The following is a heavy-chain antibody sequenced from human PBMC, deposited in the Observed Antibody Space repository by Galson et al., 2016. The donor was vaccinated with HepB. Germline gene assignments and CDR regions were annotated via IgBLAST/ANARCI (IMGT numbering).Heavy chain of an antibody. Sequence: CAIPGDSVSSNSPTWNWIRQSPSRGLEWLGRTYYRSKWYNEYAVSVKGRITINPDTSKNQLPLQLNSVTPEDTAVDYCPAYFYDSKTMDVWGQGTTVTVSS. CDR2: TYYRSKWYN. D-gene: IGHD3-22*01. J-gene: IGHJ6*02. CDR1: GDSVSSNSPT. CDR3: PAYFYDSKTMDV. V-gene: IGHV6-1*01.